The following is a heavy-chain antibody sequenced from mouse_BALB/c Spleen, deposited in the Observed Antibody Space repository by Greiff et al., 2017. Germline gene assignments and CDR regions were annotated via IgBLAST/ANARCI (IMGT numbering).Heavy chain of an antibody. CDR3: ARLLEEAMDY. CDR1: GFTFSSYG. CDR2: ISSGGSYT. J-gene: IGHJ4*01. V-gene: IGHV5-6*01. Sequence: EVQGVESGGDLVKPGGSLKLSCAASGFTFSSYGMSWVRQTPDKRLEWVATISSGGSYTYYPDSVKGRFTISRDNAKNTLYLQMSSLKSEDTAMYYCARLLEEAMDYWGQGTSVTVSS.